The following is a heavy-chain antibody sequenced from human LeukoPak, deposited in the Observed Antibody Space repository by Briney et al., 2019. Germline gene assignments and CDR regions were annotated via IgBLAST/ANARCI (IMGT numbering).Heavy chain of an antibody. Sequence: SVKVSCKASGGTFSSYAISWVRQAPGQGLEWMGRIIPILGIANYAQKFQGRVTITADKSTSTAYMELSSLRSEDTAVYYCARVVVVADPLAFDIWGQGTMVTVSS. CDR2: IIPILGIA. V-gene: IGHV1-69*04. J-gene: IGHJ3*02. CDR1: GGTFSSYA. CDR3: ARVVVVADPLAFDI. D-gene: IGHD2-15*01.